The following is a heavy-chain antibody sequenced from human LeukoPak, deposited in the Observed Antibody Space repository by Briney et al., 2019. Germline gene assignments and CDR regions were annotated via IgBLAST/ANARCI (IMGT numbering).Heavy chain of an antibody. D-gene: IGHD3-10*01. CDR2: IYYSGST. Sequence: SETLSLTCTVSGGSISSYYWSWIRQPPGKGLEWIGYIYYSGSTNYNPSLKSRVTISVDTSKNQFSLKLSSVTAADTAVYYCARDRGDSTYIWFDPWGQGTLVTVSS. CDR1: GGSISSYY. V-gene: IGHV4-59*01. CDR3: ARDRGDSTYIWFDP. J-gene: IGHJ5*02.